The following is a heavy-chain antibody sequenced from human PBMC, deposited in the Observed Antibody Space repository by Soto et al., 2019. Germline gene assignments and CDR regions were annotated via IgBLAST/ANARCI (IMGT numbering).Heavy chain of an antibody. D-gene: IGHD5-18*01. J-gene: IGHJ4*02. CDR2: ISYDGSNK. Sequence: QVQLVESGGGVVQPGRSLRLSCAASGFTFSSYGMHWVRQAPGKGLEWVAVISYDGSNKYYADSVKGRFTISRDNSKNTLYLQMNSLRAEDTAVYYCAKGLGDTAMVDYWGQGTLVTVPS. CDR1: GFTFSSYG. V-gene: IGHV3-30*18. CDR3: AKGLGDTAMVDY.